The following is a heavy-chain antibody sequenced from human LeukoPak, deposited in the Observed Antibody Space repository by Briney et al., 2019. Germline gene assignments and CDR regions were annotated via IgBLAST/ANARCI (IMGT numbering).Heavy chain of an antibody. J-gene: IGHJ4*02. CDR2: ISSSSSYI. Sequence: GGSLRLSCAASGFTFSSYAMSWVRQAPGKGLEWVSSISSSSSYIYYADSVKGRFTISRDNAKNSLYLQMNSLRAEDTAVYYCARDRVGATIVYFDYWGQGTLVTVSS. CDR3: ARDRVGATIVYFDY. V-gene: IGHV3-21*01. D-gene: IGHD1-26*01. CDR1: GFTFSSYA.